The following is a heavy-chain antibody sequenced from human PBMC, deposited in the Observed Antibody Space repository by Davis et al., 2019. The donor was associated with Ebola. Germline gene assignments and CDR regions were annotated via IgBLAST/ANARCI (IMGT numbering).Heavy chain of an antibody. CDR3: ARLDIAALDY. CDR1: GFTFSSYS. CDR2: IYYSGST. J-gene: IGHJ4*02. Sequence: MPGGSLRLSCAASGFTFSSYSMNWIRQPPGKGLEWIGSIYYSGSTYYNPSLKSRVTISVDTSKNQFSLKLSSVTAADTAVYYCARLDIAALDYWGQGTLVTVSS. D-gene: IGHD6-13*01. V-gene: IGHV4-39*01.